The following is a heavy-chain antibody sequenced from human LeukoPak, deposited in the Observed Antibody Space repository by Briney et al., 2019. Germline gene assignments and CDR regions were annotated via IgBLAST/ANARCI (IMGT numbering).Heavy chain of an antibody. Sequence: SETLSLTCTVSGSSISSYYWSWIRQPPGKGLEWIGYIYYSGSTNYNPSLKSRVTISVDTSKNQFSLKLSSVTAADTAVYYCARHRSYAFDYWGPGTLVTVSS. CDR3: ARHRSYAFDY. CDR2: IYYSGST. V-gene: IGHV4-59*08. D-gene: IGHD2-2*01. CDR1: GSSISSYY. J-gene: IGHJ4*02.